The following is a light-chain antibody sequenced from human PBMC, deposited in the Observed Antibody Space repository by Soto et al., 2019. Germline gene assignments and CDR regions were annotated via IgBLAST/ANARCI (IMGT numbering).Light chain of an antibody. CDR3: QQYASSRIP. CDR2: GVS. Sequence: EDVLTQSPCAVSLSPGERATISCSASQSVSSSYLAWYQQKPGQAPRLLIYGVSSRATGIPDRFSGSGSGTDFTLTISRLEPEDFAVYYCQQYASSRIPFAQGTRLEIK. CDR1: QSVSSSY. V-gene: IGKV3-20*01. J-gene: IGKJ5*01.